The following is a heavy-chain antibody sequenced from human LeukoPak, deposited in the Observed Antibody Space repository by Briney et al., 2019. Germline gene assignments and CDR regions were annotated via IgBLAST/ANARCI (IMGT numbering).Heavy chain of an antibody. CDR1: GGSISSYY. J-gene: IGHJ3*02. V-gene: IGHV4-59*01. D-gene: IGHD3-10*01. CDR2: IYYSGST. Sequence: KASETLSLTCTVSGGSISSYYWSWIRQPPGKGLEWIGYIYYSGSTNYNPSLKSRVTISVDTSKNRFSLKLSSVTAADTAVYYCASRSLVFPMDAFDIWGQGTMVTVSS. CDR3: ASRSLVFPMDAFDI.